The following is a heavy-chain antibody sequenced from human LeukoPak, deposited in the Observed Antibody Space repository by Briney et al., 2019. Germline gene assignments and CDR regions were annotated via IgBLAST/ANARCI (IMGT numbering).Heavy chain of an antibody. J-gene: IGHJ5*02. CDR1: GYSFTSYW. V-gene: IGHV5-51*01. CDR2: IYPGDSDT. D-gene: IGHD3-22*01. Sequence: GESLKISCKGSGYSFTSYWIGWVRQMPGKGLEWRGIIYPGDSDTRYSPSFQGQVTISPDKSISTAYLQWSSLKASDTAMYYCARRKGHYYDRNWFDPWGQGTLVTVSS. CDR3: ARRKGHYYDRNWFDP.